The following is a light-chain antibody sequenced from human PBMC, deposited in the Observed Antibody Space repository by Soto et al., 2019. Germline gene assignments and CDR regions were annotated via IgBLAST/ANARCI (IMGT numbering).Light chain of an antibody. CDR3: QQRSNWPRT. J-gene: IGKJ1*01. Sequence: VVLTQSPATLSLSPGEGDTLSCRASQSVSSYLAWYQQKPGQAPRLLIYDASNRATGIPARFSGSGSGKDFTLTISSLEPEDFAVYYGQQRSNWPRTFGQGTKVDIK. CDR2: DAS. V-gene: IGKV3-11*01. CDR1: QSVSSY.